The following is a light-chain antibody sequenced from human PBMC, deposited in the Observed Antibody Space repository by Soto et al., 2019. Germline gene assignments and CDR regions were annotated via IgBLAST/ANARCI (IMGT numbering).Light chain of an antibody. V-gene: IGLV2-23*01. CDR1: SRDVGSYDL. CDR2: EGT. Sequence: QSALAQPASVSGSPGQSMTISCTGTSRDVGSYDLVSWYQHHPGKAPKLMIYEGTKRPSGVSNRFSGSKSGNTASLAISGLQAEDEADYYCCSYAGSTTYVFGTGTKVTVL. J-gene: IGLJ1*01. CDR3: CSYAGSTTYV.